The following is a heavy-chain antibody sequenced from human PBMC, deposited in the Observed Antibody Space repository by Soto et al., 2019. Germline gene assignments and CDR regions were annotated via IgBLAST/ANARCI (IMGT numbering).Heavy chain of an antibody. Sequence: GGSLRLSCAASGFTVSNNYMSWVRQAPGKGLEWVSLIYSGGSTFYADSVKGRFTISRDNSKNTLFLQMNSLRAKATAVYFCATYTSLDDCGQGTLVTVYS. CDR2: IYSGGST. D-gene: IGHD2-2*02. V-gene: IGHV3-53*01. J-gene: IGHJ4*02. CDR1: GFTVSNNY. CDR3: ATYTSLDD.